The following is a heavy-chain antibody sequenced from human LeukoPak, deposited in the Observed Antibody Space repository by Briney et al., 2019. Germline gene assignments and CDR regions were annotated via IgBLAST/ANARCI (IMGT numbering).Heavy chain of an antibody. V-gene: IGHV3-21*01. CDR2: ISSGSSYI. CDR1: GFTFSSYS. Sequence: GGSLRLSCAASGFTFSSYSMNWVRQAPGKGLEWVSSISSGSSYIYYADSVKGRFTISRDNAKNSLYLQMNSLRAEDTAVYYCARVDFWSGYYRVLGTDYWGQGTLVTVSS. CDR3: ARVDFWSGYYRVLGTDY. J-gene: IGHJ4*02. D-gene: IGHD3-3*01.